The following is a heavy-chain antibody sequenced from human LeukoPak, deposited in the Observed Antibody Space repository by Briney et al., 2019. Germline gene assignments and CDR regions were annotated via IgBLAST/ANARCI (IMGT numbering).Heavy chain of an antibody. CDR2: IIPIFGIA. Sequence: GSSVTVSCKASGGTFSSYAISWVRQAPGQGLEWMGRIIPIFGIANYAQKFQGRVTITADKSTSTAYMELSSLRSEDTAVYYCASENSSGQGGGANWFDPWGQGTLVTVSS. CDR3: ASENSSGQGGGANWFDP. J-gene: IGHJ5*02. V-gene: IGHV1-69*04. CDR1: GGTFSSYA. D-gene: IGHD6-19*01.